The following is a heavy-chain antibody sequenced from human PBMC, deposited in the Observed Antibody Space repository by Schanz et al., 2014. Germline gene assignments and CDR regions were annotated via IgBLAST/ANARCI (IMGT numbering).Heavy chain of an antibody. V-gene: IGHV1-2*06. CDR3: VRELSGGTFDY. CDR1: GYTFTAYF. J-gene: IGHJ4*02. CDR2: FT. D-gene: IGHD1-1*01. Sequence: QVLLVQSGAEVKQPGASVKVSCKASGYTFTAYFIHWVRQAPGQGLEWLGRFTHISQKFQGRVTMTRDTSSTTAYMELNSLRSDDTAVYYCVRELSGGTFDYWGQGTLVTVSS.